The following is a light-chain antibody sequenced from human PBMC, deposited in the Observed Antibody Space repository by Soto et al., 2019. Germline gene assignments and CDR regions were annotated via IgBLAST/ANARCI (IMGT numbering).Light chain of an antibody. CDR2: GAS. CDR1: QSIRSW. J-gene: IGKJ1*01. V-gene: IGKV1-5*01. Sequence: DIQMTQSPSTLSASVGDRVTIACRASQSIRSWLAWYQQEPGKAPKVLIYGASSLETGVPSRFSGSGSGTEFTLTISSLQPDDFATYYCQQYKSYSQTFGQGTKVGIK. CDR3: QQYKSYSQT.